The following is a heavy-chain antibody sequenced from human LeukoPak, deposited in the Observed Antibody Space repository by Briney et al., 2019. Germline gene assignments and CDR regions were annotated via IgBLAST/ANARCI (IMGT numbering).Heavy chain of an antibody. D-gene: IGHD3-16*02. J-gene: IGHJ4*02. CDR3: ARAGNYVWGSYRFDY. V-gene: IGHV3-7*01. CDR1: GFTFSSYW. CDR2: IKQDGSEK. Sequence: GGSLRLSCAASGFTFSSYWMSWVRQAPGKGLEWVANIKQDGSEKYYVDSVKGRFTISRDNAKNSLYLQMNSLRAEDTAVYHCARAGNYVWGSYRFDYWGQGTLVTVSS.